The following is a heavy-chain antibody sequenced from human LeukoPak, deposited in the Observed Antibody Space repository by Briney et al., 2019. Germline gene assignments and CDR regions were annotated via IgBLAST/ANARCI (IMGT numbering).Heavy chain of an antibody. CDR1: GGSINSYY. CDR3: ARSFGSKNAFDV. CDR2: IYYTGNT. Sequence: SETLSLTCTVSGGSINSYYWSWIRQPPGKGLEWIGNIYYTGNTNYNPSLKSRVSISLDTSRNQFFLNLSSVTDADTAVYYCARSFGSKNAFDVWGQGTVVTVSS. V-gene: IGHV4-59*08. D-gene: IGHD3-3*01. J-gene: IGHJ3*01.